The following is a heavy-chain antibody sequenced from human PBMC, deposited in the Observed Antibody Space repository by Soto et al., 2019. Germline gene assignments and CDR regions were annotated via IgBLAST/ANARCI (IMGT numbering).Heavy chain of an antibody. CDR2: IYYSGST. V-gene: IGHV4-31*03. D-gene: IGHD2-2*01. Sequence: SETLSLACTVSGGSISSGGYYWSWIRQHPGKGLEWIGYIYYSGSTYYNPSLKSRVTISVDTSKNQFSLKLSSVTAADTAVYYCARGDDQQLFDYWGQGTLVTVSS. CDR1: GGSISSGGYY. CDR3: ARGDDQQLFDY. J-gene: IGHJ4*02.